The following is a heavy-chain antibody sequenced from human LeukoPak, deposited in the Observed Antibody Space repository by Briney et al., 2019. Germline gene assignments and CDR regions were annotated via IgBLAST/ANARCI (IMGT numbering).Heavy chain of an antibody. V-gene: IGHV1-2*02. J-gene: IGHJ4*02. CDR1: GYTFTGYY. CDR3: AREDYYDSGSNDY. CDR2: INPNSGGT. D-gene: IGHD3-22*01. Sequence: ASVKVSCKASGYTFTGYYMHWVRQAPGQGLEWMGWINPNSGGTNYAQKFQGRVTMTRNTSISTAYMELSSLRSEDTAVYYCAREDYYDSGSNDYWGQGTLVTVSS.